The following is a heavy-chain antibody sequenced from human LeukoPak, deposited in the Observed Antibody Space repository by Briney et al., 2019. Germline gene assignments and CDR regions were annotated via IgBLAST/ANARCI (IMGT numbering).Heavy chain of an antibody. D-gene: IGHD4-17*01. J-gene: IGHJ4*02. V-gene: IGHV3-30*18. Sequence: GASLRLSCAASGFTFSSYGMHWVRQAPGKGLEWVAVISYDGSNKYYADSVKGRFTISRDNSKNTLYLQMNSLRAEDTAVYYCANLDYGDYYDYWGQGTLVTVSS. CDR3: ANLDYGDYYDY. CDR1: GFTFSSYG. CDR2: ISYDGSNK.